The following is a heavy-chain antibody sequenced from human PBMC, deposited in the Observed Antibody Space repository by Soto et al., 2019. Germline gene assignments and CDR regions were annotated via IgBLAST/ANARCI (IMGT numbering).Heavy chain of an antibody. CDR3: ARGGLWDRSPYYMDV. V-gene: IGHV4-34*01. D-gene: IGHD2-21*01. CDR2: INHSGST. CDR1: GGSFSGYY. J-gene: IGHJ6*03. Sequence: SETLSLTCAVYGGSFSGYYWSWIRQPPGKGLEWIGEINHSGSTNYNPSLKSRVTISVDTSKNQFSLKLSSVTAADTAVYYCARGGLWDRSPYYMDVWGEGTTVTVSS.